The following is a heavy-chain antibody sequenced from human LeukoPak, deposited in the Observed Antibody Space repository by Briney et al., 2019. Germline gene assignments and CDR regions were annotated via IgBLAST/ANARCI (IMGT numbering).Heavy chain of an antibody. CDR2: ISGSGGGT. V-gene: IGHV3-23*01. J-gene: IGHJ6*03. CDR3: AKSPKRRYDNVWGNYRYPNYYYMDA. CDR1: GFTFDNYA. Sequence: GGSLRLSCAASGFTFDNYAMSWVRQAPGKGLGLEWVSSISGSGGGTHYADSVKGRFTISRDNSENTLYLQMRSLRAEDTAIYYCAKSPKRRYDNVWGNYRYPNYYYMDAWGKGTTVTIS. D-gene: IGHD3-16*02.